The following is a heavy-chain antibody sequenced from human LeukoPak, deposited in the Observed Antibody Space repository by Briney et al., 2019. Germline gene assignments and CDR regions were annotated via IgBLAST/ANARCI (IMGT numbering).Heavy chain of an antibody. J-gene: IGHJ5*02. V-gene: IGHV1-18*01. CDR3: AREDGDSLTMSWFDP. Sequence: ASVKVSCKASGYTFTSYGISWVRQAPGQGLEWMGWISAYNGNTNYAQKLQGRVTMTTDTSTSTAYMELRSLRSDDTAVYYCAREDGDSLTMSWFDPWGQGTLVTVSS. CDR1: GYTFTSYG. D-gene: IGHD4-17*01. CDR2: ISAYNGNT.